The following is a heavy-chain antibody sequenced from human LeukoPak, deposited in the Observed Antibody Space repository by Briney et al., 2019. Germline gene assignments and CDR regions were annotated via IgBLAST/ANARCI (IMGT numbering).Heavy chain of an antibody. V-gene: IGHV3-74*01. Sequence: GGSLRLSCAASGFTVSSNYMSWVRQAPGKGLVWVSRINSDGSSTSYADSVKGRFTISRDNAKNTLYLQMDSLRAEDTAVYYCAREKNYDFWSGYSYYFDYWGQGTLVTVSS. D-gene: IGHD3-3*01. CDR3: AREKNYDFWSGYSYYFDY. CDR2: INSDGSST. CDR1: GFTVSSNY. J-gene: IGHJ4*02.